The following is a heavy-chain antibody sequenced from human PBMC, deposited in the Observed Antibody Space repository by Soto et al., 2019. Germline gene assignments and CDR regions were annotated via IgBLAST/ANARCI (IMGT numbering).Heavy chain of an antibody. J-gene: IGHJ3*02. D-gene: IGHD2-21*01. CDR1: GYTFTSYG. V-gene: IGHV1-18*01. CDR3: ARGGGAISSYGSSAFDI. Sequence: ASVKVSCKASGYTFTSYGISWVRQAPGQGFELIVWISAYNGNTNYAQRLQGRVTMTTDTSTSTAYMELRSLRSDDTAVYYCARGGGAISSYGSSAFDIWGQGTMVTVSS. CDR2: ISAYNGNT.